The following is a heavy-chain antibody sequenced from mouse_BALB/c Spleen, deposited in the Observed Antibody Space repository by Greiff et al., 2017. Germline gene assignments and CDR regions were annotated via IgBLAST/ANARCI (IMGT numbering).Heavy chain of an antibody. Sequence: DVKLVESGGGLVQPGGSLKLSCAASGFTFSSYGMSWVRQTPDKRLELVATINSNGGSTYYPDSVKGRFTISRDNAKNTLYLQMSSLKSEDTAMYYCARDNDGFAYWGQGTLVTVSA. CDR1: GFTFSSYG. V-gene: IGHV5-6-3*01. D-gene: IGHD2-12*01. J-gene: IGHJ3*01. CDR3: ARDNDGFAY. CDR2: INSNGGST.